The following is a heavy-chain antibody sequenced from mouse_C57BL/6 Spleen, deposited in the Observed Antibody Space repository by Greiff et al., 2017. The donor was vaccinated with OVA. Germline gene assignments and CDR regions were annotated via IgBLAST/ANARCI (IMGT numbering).Heavy chain of an antibody. J-gene: IGHJ2*01. CDR1: GYTFTSYW. V-gene: IGHV1-55*01. D-gene: IGHD1-1*01. CDR3: ARGGLLRYLRDD. CDR2: IYPGSGST. Sequence: QVQLQQPGAELVKPGASVKMSCKASGYTFTSYWITWVKQRPGQGLEWIGDIYPGSGSTNYNEKFKSKATLTVDTSSSTAYMQISSLTSDDSAVYYCARGGLLRYLRDDWGKGTTLTVSS.